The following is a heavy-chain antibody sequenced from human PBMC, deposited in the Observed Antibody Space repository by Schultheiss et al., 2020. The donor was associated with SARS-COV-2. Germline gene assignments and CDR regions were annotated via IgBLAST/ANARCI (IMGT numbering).Heavy chain of an antibody. CDR3: AKDLASLDTAMAGDAFDI. D-gene: IGHD5-18*01. V-gene: IGHV3-13*01. J-gene: IGHJ3*02. CDR2: IGTAGDT. Sequence: GGSLRLSCAASGFTFSSYDIHWVRQATGKGLEWVSAIGTAGDTYYPGSVKGRFTISRENAKNSLYLQMNSLRAEDTAVYYCAKDLASLDTAMAGDAFDIWGQGTMVTVSS. CDR1: GFTFSSYD.